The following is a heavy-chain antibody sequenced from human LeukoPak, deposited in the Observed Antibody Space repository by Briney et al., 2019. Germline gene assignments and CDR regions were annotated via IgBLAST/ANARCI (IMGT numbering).Heavy chain of an antibody. J-gene: IGHJ4*02. CDR2: IDGSIRT. CDR3: AKDLGFYYGSPGYFDD. CDR1: GFPFSSYA. D-gene: IGHD3-10*01. V-gene: IGHV3-23*01. Sequence: GESLRLSCAASGFPFSSYALSWVRLAPGKGLEWVAAIDGSIRTNYADSVKGRFTIPRDNSKNTLHLQMNSLRAEDTAVYYCAKDLGFYYGSPGYFDDWGQGTLVTVSS.